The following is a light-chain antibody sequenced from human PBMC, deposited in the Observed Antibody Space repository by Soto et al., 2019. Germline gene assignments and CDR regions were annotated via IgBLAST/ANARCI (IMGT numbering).Light chain of an antibody. CDR1: QTISSW. CDR2: KAS. CDR3: QQYNSYPWT. V-gene: IGKV1-5*03. J-gene: IGKJ1*01. Sequence: DIQMTQSPSTLAASVRDRVTITCRASQTISSWLAWYQQKPGKAPKLLIYKASTLKSGVPSRFSGSGSGTEFTLTISSLQPEDFATYYCQQYNSYPWTFGQGTKVDIK.